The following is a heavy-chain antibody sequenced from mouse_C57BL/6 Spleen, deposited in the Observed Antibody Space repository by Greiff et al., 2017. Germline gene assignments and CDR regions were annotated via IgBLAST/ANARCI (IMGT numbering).Heavy chain of an antibody. CDR3: ARLDDYQFAY. V-gene: IGHV1-69*01. CDR1: GYTFTSYW. D-gene: IGHD2-4*01. CDR2: IDPSDSYT. Sequence: VQLQQPGAELVMPGASVKLSCKASGYTFTSYWMHWVKQRPGQGLEWIGEIDPSDSYTNYNQKFKGKSTLTVDKSSSTAYMQLSSLTAVDSAVYYCARLDDYQFAYWGQGTLVTVSA. J-gene: IGHJ3*01.